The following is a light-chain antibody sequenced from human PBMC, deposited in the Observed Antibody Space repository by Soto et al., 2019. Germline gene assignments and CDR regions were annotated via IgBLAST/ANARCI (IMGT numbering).Light chain of an antibody. J-gene: IGKJ1*01. CDR1: QSVSSN. CDR3: QHYNNWPPWT. Sequence: EIVMTQSPATLSVSPGERATLSGRASQSVSSNLAWYQQKPGQAPRLLIYGASTRATGIPARCSGSGSRTDFTLTISSLQSEDFAVYYCQHYNNWPPWTFGQGTKVEIK. V-gene: IGKV3-15*01. CDR2: GAS.